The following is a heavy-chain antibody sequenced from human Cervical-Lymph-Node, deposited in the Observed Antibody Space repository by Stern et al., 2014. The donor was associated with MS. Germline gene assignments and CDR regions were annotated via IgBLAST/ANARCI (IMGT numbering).Heavy chain of an antibody. CDR1: GGSISSSGYY. J-gene: IGHJ5*02. CDR3: ATTRWDLFTWNWFDP. Sequence: QVQLVESGPGLVKPSQTLSLTCTVSGGSISSSGYYWSWIRQPADKGLEWIGRIHDSGSTYYNPSLQSRVTISMDTANNQFSLKLTCVTAADTAVYYCATTRWDLFTWNWFDPWGQGTLVTVSS. CDR2: IHDSGST. V-gene: IGHV4-61*02. D-gene: IGHD1-26*01.